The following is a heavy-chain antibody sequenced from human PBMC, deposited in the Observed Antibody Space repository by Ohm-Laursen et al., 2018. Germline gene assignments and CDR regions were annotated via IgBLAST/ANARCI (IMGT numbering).Heavy chain of an antibody. CDR1: GYTFTNYG. CDR2: ISAYNGNT. V-gene: IGHV1-18*01. D-gene: IGHD1-26*01. J-gene: IGHJ4*02. CDR3: ARNSLRFSGSYYDY. Sequence: ASVKVSCKASGYTFTNYGISWVRQAPGQGLEWMGWISAYNGNTDYARDLQGRVTMTTDTSTSTAYMEVRSLRSDDTAVYYCARNSLRFSGSYYDYWGQGTLVTVSS.